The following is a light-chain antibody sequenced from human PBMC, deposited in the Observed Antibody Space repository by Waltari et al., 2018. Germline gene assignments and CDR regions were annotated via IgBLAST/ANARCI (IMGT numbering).Light chain of an antibody. CDR1: SPNIGSDY. CDR2: RNN. V-gene: IGLV1-47*01. CDR3: AAWDDSLSGWV. J-gene: IGLJ3*02. Sequence: QSVLTQPPSASGTPGQGVIISCSGSSPNIGSDYVYWYQQLPGTAPKPLIDRNNHRPSGVPDRFSGSKSGTSASLAISGLRSGDEADYYCAAWDDSLSGWVFGGGTKLTVL.